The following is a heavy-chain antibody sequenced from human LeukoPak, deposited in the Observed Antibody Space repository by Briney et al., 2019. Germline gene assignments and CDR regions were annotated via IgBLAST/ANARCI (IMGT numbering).Heavy chain of an antibody. CDR1: GFTFSSYA. Sequence: GGSLRLSCAASGFTFSSYAMSWVRQAPGKGREWVSAISGSGGSTYYADSVKGRFTISRDNSKNTLYLQMNSLRAEDTAVYYCAKALRSNLLFDYWGQGTLVTVSS. V-gene: IGHV3-23*01. CDR2: ISGSGGST. CDR3: AKALRSNLLFDY. J-gene: IGHJ4*02.